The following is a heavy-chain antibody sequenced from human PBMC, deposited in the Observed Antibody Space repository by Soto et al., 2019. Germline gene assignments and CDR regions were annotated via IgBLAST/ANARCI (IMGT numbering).Heavy chain of an antibody. CDR3: ASWDMATITGDYYYGMDV. CDR1: GFTFSSYA. CDR2: ISGSGGST. J-gene: IGHJ6*02. Sequence: GGSLRLSCAASGFTFSSYAMSWVRQAPGKGLEWVSAISGSGGSTYYADSVKGRFTISRDNSKNTLYLQMNSLRAEDTAVYYCASWDMATITGDYYYGMDVWGQGTTVTVSS. D-gene: IGHD5-12*01. V-gene: IGHV3-23*01.